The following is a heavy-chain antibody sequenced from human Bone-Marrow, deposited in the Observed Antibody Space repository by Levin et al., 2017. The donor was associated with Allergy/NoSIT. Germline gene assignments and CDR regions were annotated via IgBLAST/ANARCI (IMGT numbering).Heavy chain of an antibody. D-gene: IGHD1-1*01. V-gene: IGHV4-31*03. CDR1: GASIRRTAFY. CDR3: AVIRGLDDSFDI. Sequence: SQTLSLTCSVSGASIRRTAFYWAWIRQHPGTGLEWIGYIFSGGESHYNPSLKSRLTISIDTSTNQFSLKLTSVTAADTAVYYCAVIRGLDDSFDIWGQGTLVTVSS. J-gene: IGHJ3*02. CDR2: IFSGGES.